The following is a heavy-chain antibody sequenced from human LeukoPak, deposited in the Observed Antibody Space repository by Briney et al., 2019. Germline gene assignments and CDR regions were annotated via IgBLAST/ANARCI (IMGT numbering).Heavy chain of an antibody. J-gene: IGHJ3*02. CDR3: ARDIVVVPAASGAFDI. CDR1: GYTFTSYG. V-gene: IGHV1-18*01. D-gene: IGHD2-2*01. Sequence: ASVKVSCKASGYTFTSYGISWVRQAPGQGLEWMGWISAYNGNTNYAQKLQGRVTMTTDTSTSTAYMELRSLRSDDTAVYYCARDIVVVPAASGAFDIWGQGTMVTVSS. CDR2: ISAYNGNT.